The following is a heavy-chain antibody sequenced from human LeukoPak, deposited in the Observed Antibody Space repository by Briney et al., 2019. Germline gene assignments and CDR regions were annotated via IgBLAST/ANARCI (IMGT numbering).Heavy chain of an antibody. CDR3: ARSLSSSWYYSGY. CDR1: GYSFTSYW. Sequence: GGSLKTSCKGSGYSFTSYWIGWVRQMPGKGLEWMGIIYPGDSDTRYSPSFQGQVTISADKSISTAYLQWSSLKASDTAMYYCARSLSSSWYYSGYWGQGTLVTVSS. CDR2: IYPGDSDT. J-gene: IGHJ4*02. V-gene: IGHV5-51*01. D-gene: IGHD6-13*01.